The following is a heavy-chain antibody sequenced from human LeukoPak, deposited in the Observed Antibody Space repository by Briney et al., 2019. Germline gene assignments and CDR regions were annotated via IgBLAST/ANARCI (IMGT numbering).Heavy chain of an antibody. J-gene: IGHJ6*02. CDR2: FDPEDGET. CDR1: GYTLTELS. D-gene: IGHD3-10*01. CDR3: ARGQYGSGSYFYYYYGMDV. Sequence: GASVKVSCKVSGYTLTELSMHWVRQAPGKGLEWMGGFDPEDGETIYAQKFQGRVTMTEDTSTDTAYMELSRLRSDDTAVYYCARGQYGSGSYFYYYYGMDVWGQGTTVTVSS. V-gene: IGHV1-24*01.